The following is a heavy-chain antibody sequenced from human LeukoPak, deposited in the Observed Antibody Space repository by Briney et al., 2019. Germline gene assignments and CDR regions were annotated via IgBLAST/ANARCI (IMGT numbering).Heavy chain of an antibody. V-gene: IGHV4-39*01. CDR2: IYYSVST. Sequence: PSETLSLTCTVSGGSISSISYYWGWIRQPPGKGLEWIGSIYYSVSTYYNPSLKSRVTISVDTSKNQFSLKLSSVTAADTAVYYCARTTSRPRGTGYYWGQGTLVTVPS. D-gene: IGHD1-1*01. CDR1: GGSISSISYY. J-gene: IGHJ4*02. CDR3: ARTTSRPRGTGYY.